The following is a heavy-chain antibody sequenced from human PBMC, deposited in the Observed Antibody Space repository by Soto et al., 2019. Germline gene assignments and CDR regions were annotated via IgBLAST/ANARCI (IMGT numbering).Heavy chain of an antibody. CDR2: IRSKAYGGTT. Sequence: GGSLRLSCTASGFTFGDYAMSWFRQAPGKGLEWVGFIRSKAYGGTTEYAASVKGRFTISRDDSKSIAYLQMNSLKTEDTAVYYCTRVRHRSGSYFGGMDVWGQGTTVTVSS. J-gene: IGHJ6*02. D-gene: IGHD1-26*01. V-gene: IGHV3-49*03. CDR3: TRVRHRSGSYFGGMDV. CDR1: GFTFGDYA.